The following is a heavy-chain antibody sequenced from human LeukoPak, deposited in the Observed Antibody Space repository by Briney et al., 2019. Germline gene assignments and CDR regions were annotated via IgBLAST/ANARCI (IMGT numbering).Heavy chain of an antibody. CDR1: GFTFSSYS. V-gene: IGHV3-48*01. Sequence: PGGSLRLSCAASGFTFSSYSMNWVRQAPGKGLEWVSYISSNSGTIHYADAVKGRFTISRDNAKSSLFLQMNSLRAEDTAIYYCAGIPLSTTMVDYWGQGTLVTVSS. CDR2: ISSNSGTI. D-gene: IGHD5-18*01. CDR3: AGIPLSTTMVDY. J-gene: IGHJ4*02.